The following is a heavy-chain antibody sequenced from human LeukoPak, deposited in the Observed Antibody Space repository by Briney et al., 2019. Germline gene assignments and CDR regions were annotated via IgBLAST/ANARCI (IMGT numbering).Heavy chain of an antibody. J-gene: IGHJ4*02. CDR1: GFTVSSNY. CDR2: IYSGGST. Sequence: GGSLRLSCAASGFTVSSNYMSWVRQAPGKGLEWVSVIYSGGSTYYADSVKGRFTISRDNSKNTLYLQMNSLRAEDTAVYYCATRNALHTNDYWGQGTLVTVSS. D-gene: IGHD3-3*01. CDR3: ATRNALHTNDY. V-gene: IGHV3-53*01.